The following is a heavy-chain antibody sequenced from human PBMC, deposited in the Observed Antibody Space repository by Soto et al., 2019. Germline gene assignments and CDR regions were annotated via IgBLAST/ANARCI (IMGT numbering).Heavy chain of an antibody. CDR3: ARDWAIFGVVTPVMDA. V-gene: IGHV3-7*01. CDR1: GFTFSSYW. J-gene: IGHJ6*02. Sequence: GVLRLSCASSGFTFSSYWMSWVRQAPGKGLEWVANIKQDGSEKYYVDSVKGRFTISRDNAKNSLYLQMNSLRAEDTAVYYCARDWAIFGVVTPVMDAWGQGTTVTVSS. CDR2: IKQDGSEK. D-gene: IGHD3-3*01.